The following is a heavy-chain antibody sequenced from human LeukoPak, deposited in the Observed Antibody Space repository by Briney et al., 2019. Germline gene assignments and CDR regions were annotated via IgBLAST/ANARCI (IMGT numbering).Heavy chain of an antibody. D-gene: IGHD3-10*01. V-gene: IGHV4-34*01. Sequence: SETLSLTCAVYGGSFSGYYWSWIRQPPGKGLEWIGEINHSGSTNYNPSLKSRVTISVDTSKNQFSLKLSSVTAADTAVYYCARVIRGVIRYYYYYMDVWGKGTTVTISS. CDR2: INHSGST. CDR3: ARVIRGVIRYYYYYMDV. CDR1: GGSFSGYY. J-gene: IGHJ6*03.